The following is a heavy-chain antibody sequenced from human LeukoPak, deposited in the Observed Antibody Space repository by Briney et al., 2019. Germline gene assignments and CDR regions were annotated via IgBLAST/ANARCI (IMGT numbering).Heavy chain of an antibody. CDR1: GGSIGTYY. CDR3: AREGPREEYSSRMEGADSYWFDP. CDR2: IYVTGT. V-gene: IGHV4-4*09. J-gene: IGHJ5*02. Sequence: SETLSLTCTVSGGSIGTYYWSWVRQSPGTGLEWIGYIYVTGTRYNPYLQSRVTISVDRSRNQFFLKMTSVTAADTAVYYCAREGPREEYSSRMEGADSYWFDPWGQGTLVTVSS. D-gene: IGHD6-13*01.